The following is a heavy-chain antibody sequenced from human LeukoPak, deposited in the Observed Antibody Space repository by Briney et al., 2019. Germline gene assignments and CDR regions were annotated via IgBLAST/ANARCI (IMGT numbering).Heavy chain of an antibody. V-gene: IGHV3-30*18. Sequence: GGSLRLSCAASGFSFISYGMHWVRQAPGKGLEWVGVISDDGRSKDYADSVKGRFTISRDNSKDTLYLQMNGLRDEDTAVYYCAKRPSDYGDYVSYFDFWGQGTLVTVSS. J-gene: IGHJ4*02. D-gene: IGHD4-17*01. CDR1: GFSFISYG. CDR2: ISDDGRSK. CDR3: AKRPSDYGDYVSYFDF.